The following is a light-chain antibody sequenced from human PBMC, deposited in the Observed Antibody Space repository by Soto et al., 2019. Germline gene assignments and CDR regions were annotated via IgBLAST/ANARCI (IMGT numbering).Light chain of an antibody. CDR3: SSYTSSNTHVV. V-gene: IGLV2-14*03. J-gene: IGLJ2*01. Sequence: QSALTQPASVSGSPGQSITISCTGTNSDVGTYNYVSWYQQHPDKAPKLIIYDVSNRPSGVSNRFSGSKSGNTASLTISGLQAEDEADYYCSSYTSSNTHVVFGGGTKLTV. CDR2: DVS. CDR1: NSDVGTYNY.